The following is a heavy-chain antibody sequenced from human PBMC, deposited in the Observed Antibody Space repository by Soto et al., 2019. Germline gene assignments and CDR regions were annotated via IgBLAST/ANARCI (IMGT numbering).Heavy chain of an antibody. V-gene: IGHV1-46*01. CDR1: GYTFTTYY. J-gene: IGHJ4*02. CDR2: INPSDGST. CDR3: ARDHLVTSTTLPTG. D-gene: IGHD2-15*01. Sequence: QVQLVQSGAEVKKPGASVKVSCKASGYTFTTYYIHWVRQAPGQGLEWMGLINPSDGSTNYAQKFQGRVTMTRVTSTTTVYMELSSLRSEDTAVYYCARDHLVTSTTLPTGWGKGTLVTVSS.